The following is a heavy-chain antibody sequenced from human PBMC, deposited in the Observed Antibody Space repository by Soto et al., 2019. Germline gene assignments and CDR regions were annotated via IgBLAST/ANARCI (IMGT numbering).Heavy chain of an antibody. CDR2: IYYSGST. D-gene: IGHD3-3*01. Sequence: SETLSLTCTVSGGSVSSGSYYWSWILQPPGKGLEWIGYIYYSGSTNYNPSLKSRVTISVDTSKNQFSLKLSSVTAADTAVYYCARANYDFWSGYQSRFDYWGQGTLVTVSS. CDR1: GGSVSSGSYY. J-gene: IGHJ4*02. V-gene: IGHV4-61*01. CDR3: ARANYDFWSGYQSRFDY.